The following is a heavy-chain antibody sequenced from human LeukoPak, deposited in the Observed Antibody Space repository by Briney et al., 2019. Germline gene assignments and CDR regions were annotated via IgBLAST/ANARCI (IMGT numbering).Heavy chain of an antibody. J-gene: IGHJ4*02. CDR3: VNGAPGALVVPAAIPVDY. V-gene: IGHV3-23*01. Sequence: GGSLRLSCAASGFTFSSYGMHWVRQAPGKGLEWVSAISGSGGSTYYADSVKGRFTISRDNSKNTLYLQMNSLRAEDTAVYYCVNGAPGALVVPAAIPVDYWGQGTLVTVSS. CDR1: GFTFSSYG. D-gene: IGHD2-2*02. CDR2: ISGSGGST.